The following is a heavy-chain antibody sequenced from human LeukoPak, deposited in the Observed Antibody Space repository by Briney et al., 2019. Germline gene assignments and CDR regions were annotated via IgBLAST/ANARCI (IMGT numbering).Heavy chain of an antibody. V-gene: IGHV7-4-1*02. CDR3: ARPKLRWSAYYYMDV. Sequence: ASVKVSCKASGYTFTSYAMNWVRQAPGQGLEWMGWINTNTGNPTYAQVFTGRFVFSLDTSVSTAYLQISSLKAEDTAVYYCARPKLRWSAYYYMDVWGKGTTVTVSS. CDR2: INTNTGNP. J-gene: IGHJ6*03. CDR1: GYTFTSYA. D-gene: IGHD4-23*01.